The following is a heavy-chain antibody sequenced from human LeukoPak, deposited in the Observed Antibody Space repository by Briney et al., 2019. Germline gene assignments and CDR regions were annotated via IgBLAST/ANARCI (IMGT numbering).Heavy chain of an antibody. D-gene: IGHD6-19*01. Sequence: GGSLRLSCAASGFTFSSYTMNWVRQAPGKGLEWVSYIDSSSSTIYYADSVRGRFTISRDNAKNSLFLQMNSLRAEDTAVYYCARPHSSDWYDLDYWGQGTLVTVSS. CDR2: IDSSSSTI. V-gene: IGHV3-48*01. CDR1: GFTFSSYT. CDR3: ARPHSSDWYDLDY. J-gene: IGHJ4*02.